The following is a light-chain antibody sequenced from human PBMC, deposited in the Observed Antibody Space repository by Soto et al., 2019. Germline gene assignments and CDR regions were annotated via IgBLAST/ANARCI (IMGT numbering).Light chain of an antibody. Sequence: QSVLTQPPSAPGSPGQSVTISCTGTKNDIGVYDFVSWYQHHPGKAPRLIIYEVVQRPSGVPDRFSGSKSGNTASLTVSGLQAADEADYFCKSYAGSNTYVFGSGTKVTAL. V-gene: IGLV2-8*01. CDR3: KSYAGSNTYV. CDR1: KNDIGVYDF. J-gene: IGLJ1*01. CDR2: EVV.